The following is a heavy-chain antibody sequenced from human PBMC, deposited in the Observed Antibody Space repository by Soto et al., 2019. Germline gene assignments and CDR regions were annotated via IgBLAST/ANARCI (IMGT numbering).Heavy chain of an antibody. CDR3: AREREVNWNYHAFDI. D-gene: IGHD1-7*01. V-gene: IGHV3-74*01. CDR1: GFTFSSYW. CDR2: INSDGSST. J-gene: IGHJ3*02. Sequence: GGSLRLSCAASGFTFSSYWMHWVRQAPGKGLVWVSRINSDGSSTSYADSVKGRFTISRDNAKNTLYLQMNSLRAEDTAVYYCAREREVNWNYHAFDIWGQGTMVTVSS.